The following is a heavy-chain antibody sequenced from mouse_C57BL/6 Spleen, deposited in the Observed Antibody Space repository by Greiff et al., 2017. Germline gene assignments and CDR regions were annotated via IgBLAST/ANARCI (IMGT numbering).Heavy chain of an antibody. CDR1: GYSITSGYY. CDR2: ISYDGSN. D-gene: IGHD2-3*01. CDR3: ARYDGYAMDY. Sequence: EVHLVESGPGLVKPSQSLSLTCSVTGYSITSGYYWNWIRQFPGNKLEWMGYISYDGSNNYNPSLKNRISITRDTSKNQFFLKLNSVTTEDTATYYCARYDGYAMDYWGQGTSVTVSS. J-gene: IGHJ4*01. V-gene: IGHV3-6*01.